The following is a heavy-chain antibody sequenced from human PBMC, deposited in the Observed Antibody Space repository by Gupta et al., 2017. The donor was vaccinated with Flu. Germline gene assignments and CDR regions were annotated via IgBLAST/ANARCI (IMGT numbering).Heavy chain of an antibody. CDR3: VGDLRFQSDY. D-gene: IGHD3-10*01. Sequence: EVQLVESGGALVQPGGSVRLSCAASGFTFSTSWMTWVRQAPGKGPEWVANIKQDGSEKDYLDLVKGRFTISRDYAKNSMFLQMNSLRAEDTAVYFCVGDLRFQSDYWGQGTLVTVSS. CDR2: IKQDGSEK. J-gene: IGHJ4*02. CDR1: GFTFSTSW. V-gene: IGHV3-7*01.